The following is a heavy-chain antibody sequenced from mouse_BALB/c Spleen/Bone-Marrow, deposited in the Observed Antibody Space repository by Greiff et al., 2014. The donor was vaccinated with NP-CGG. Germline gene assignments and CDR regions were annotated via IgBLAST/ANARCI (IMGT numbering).Heavy chain of an antibody. V-gene: IGHV4-1*02. Sequence: EVQVVESGGGLVQPGGSLKLSCAASGFDLSRYWMSWVRQAPGKGLEWIGEINPDSSTINYTPSLKDKFIISRDNAKSTLYLQMSKVRSEDTALYYCARLNYYGNLFVWGAGTTVTVSS. CDR1: GFDLSRYW. D-gene: IGHD1-1*01. CDR2: INPDSSTI. CDR3: ARLNYYGNLFV. J-gene: IGHJ1*01.